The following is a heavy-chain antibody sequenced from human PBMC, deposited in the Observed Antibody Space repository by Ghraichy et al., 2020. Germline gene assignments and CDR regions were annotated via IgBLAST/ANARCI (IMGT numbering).Heavy chain of an antibody. CDR1: GGSIISGDYY. V-gene: IGHV4-30-4*01. J-gene: IGHJ6*02. CDR3: ARERVTWSGSHRNGDV. CDR2: IYYSGNT. Sequence: SETLSLTCTVSGGSIISGDYYWSWIRQPPGKGLEWIGYIYYSGNTYSKSSLKSRTTISVDTSKNQFSLKLTSVTAADTAVYYCARERVTWSGSHRNGDVWGPGTTVTVSS. D-gene: IGHD3-3*01.